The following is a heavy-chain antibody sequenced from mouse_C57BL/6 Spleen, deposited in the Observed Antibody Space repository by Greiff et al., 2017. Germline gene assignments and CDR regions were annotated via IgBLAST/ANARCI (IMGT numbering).Heavy chain of an antibody. CDR2: IDPANGTT. J-gene: IGHJ2*02. D-gene: IGHD1-1*01. Sequence: VKLQESVAELVRPGASVKLSCTASGFNIKNTYMHWVKQRPEQGLEWIGRIDPANGTTKYAPKFPGKATITADTSSNKAYLPLSSVTSEDTAIYFCATHYYGGREGDYWGQGTSLTVAS. CDR1: GFNIKNTY. V-gene: IGHV14-3*01. CDR3: ATHYYGGREGDY.